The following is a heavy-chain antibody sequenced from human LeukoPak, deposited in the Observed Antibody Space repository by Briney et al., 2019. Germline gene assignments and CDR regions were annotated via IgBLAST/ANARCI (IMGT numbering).Heavy chain of an antibody. V-gene: IGHV1-69*13. CDR2: IIPIFGTA. J-gene: IGHJ4*02. CDR3: ARSQYSYGYGSGTLFDY. CDR1: GGTFSSYA. Sequence: APVKVSCKASGGTFSSYAISWVRQAPGQGLEWMGGIIPIFGTANYAQKFQGRVTITADESTSTAYMELSSLRSEDTAVYYCARSQYSYGYGSGTLFDYWGQGTLVTVSS. D-gene: IGHD5-18*01.